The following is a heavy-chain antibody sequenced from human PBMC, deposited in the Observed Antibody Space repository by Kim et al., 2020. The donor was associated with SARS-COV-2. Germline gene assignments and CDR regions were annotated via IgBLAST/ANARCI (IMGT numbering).Heavy chain of an antibody. CDR3: ARGDVRGHYYGSGSYYSPFHNWFDP. Sequence: ASVKVSCKASGYTFTSYGISWVRQAPGQGLEWMGWISAYNGNTNYAQKLQGRVTMTTDTSTSTAYMELRSLRSDDTAVYYCARGDVRGHYYGSGSYYSPFHNWFDPWGQGTLVTVSS. V-gene: IGHV1-18*04. CDR2: ISAYNGNT. CDR1: GYTFTSYG. D-gene: IGHD3-10*01. J-gene: IGHJ5*02.